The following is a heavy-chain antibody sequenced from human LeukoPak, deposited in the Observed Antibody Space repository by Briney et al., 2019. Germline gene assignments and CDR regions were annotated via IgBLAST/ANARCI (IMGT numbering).Heavy chain of an antibody. CDR2: IFSNGVNK. J-gene: IGHJ6*03. D-gene: IGHD3-9*01. CDR3: ARHRGSIFEGYMDV. Sequence: GGSLRLSCAASGFTFRNYAIHWVRQAPGKGLEWVAIIFSNGVNKYCADSMKGRSTISRDTSKNTLFLEMESLRTEDTAVYYCARHRGSIFEGYMDVWGKGTTVTVSS. CDR1: GFTFRNYA. V-gene: IGHV3-30*04.